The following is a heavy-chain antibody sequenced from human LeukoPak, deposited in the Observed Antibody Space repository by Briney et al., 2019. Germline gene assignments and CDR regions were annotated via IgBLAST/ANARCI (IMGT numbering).Heavy chain of an antibody. Sequence: PSGTLSPTCTVSGGSMTHYFWNWIRQPPGKGLEWIGYTHTSGSPDYSRSLKGRVTISLDTSKNQFSLMLSSVTAADTAVYFCARATQRYCSGTTCFPYWFDTWGQGTLATVSS. CDR3: ARATQRYCSGTTCFPYWFDT. D-gene: IGHD2-2*01. CDR1: GGSMTHYF. CDR2: THTSGSP. V-gene: IGHV4-4*09. J-gene: IGHJ5*02.